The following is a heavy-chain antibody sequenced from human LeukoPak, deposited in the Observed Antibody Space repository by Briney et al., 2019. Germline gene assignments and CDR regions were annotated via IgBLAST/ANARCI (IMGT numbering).Heavy chain of an antibody. V-gene: IGHV3-21*01. Sequence: PGGSLRLSCAASGFTFSSYSMNWVRQAPGKGLEWVSSISSSSSYIYYADSVKGRFTISRDNAKNSLYLQMNSLRAEDTAVHYCARGSRITIFGVVRHWYFDLWGRGTLVTVSS. D-gene: IGHD3-3*01. J-gene: IGHJ2*01. CDR1: GFTFSSYS. CDR3: ARGSRITIFGVVRHWYFDL. CDR2: ISSSSSYI.